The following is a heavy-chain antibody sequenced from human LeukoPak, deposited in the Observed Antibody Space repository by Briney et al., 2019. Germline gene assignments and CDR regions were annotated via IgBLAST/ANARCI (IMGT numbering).Heavy chain of an antibody. J-gene: IGHJ4*02. V-gene: IGHV3-7*01. Sequence: PGGSLRLSCAASGFTFSSYWMSWVRQAPGKGLEWVANIKQDGSEKYYVDSVKGRFTISRDNAKNSLYLQMNSLRAEDTAVYYCARSAPYCSGGSCYGGGSCFDYWGQGTLVTVSS. CDR2: IKQDGSEK. CDR3: ARSAPYCSGGSCYGGGSCFDY. CDR1: GFTFSSYW. D-gene: IGHD2-15*01.